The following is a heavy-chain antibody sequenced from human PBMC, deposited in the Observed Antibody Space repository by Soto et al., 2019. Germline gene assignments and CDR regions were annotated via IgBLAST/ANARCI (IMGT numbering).Heavy chain of an antibody. CDR2: TTTSGKTI. V-gene: IGHV3-11*01. Sequence: PEGSLRLSCVASGFTFSDYYMSWIRQAPGKGLEWNSYTTTSGKTIYYADSVKGRFTISRDNARNSMYEQMNSLRAEDTAVYYCARSYGLIWGQGTLVTVSS. D-gene: IGHD3-16*01. CDR3: ARSYGLI. CDR1: GFTFSDYY. J-gene: IGHJ4*02.